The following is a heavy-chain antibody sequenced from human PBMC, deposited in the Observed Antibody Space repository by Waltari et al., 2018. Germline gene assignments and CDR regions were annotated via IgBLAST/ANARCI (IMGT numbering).Heavy chain of an antibody. D-gene: IGHD3-16*02. CDR1: GYKFFSYD. CDR3: ARIMITSGGVIVPDAFDI. Sequence: QVQLVQSGAEVKKPGASVKVSCKASGYKFFSYDVTWVRQAPGQGREWMGWMSPNRGDHAYARTFQDRVIMTRDTSISTAYMELRSLRSEDTAVYYCARIMITSGGVIVPDAFDIWGQGTMVTVSS. V-gene: IGHV1-8*01. J-gene: IGHJ3*02. CDR2: MSPNRGDH.